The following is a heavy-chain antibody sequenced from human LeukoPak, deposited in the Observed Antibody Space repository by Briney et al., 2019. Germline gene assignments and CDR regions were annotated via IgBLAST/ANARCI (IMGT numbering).Heavy chain of an antibody. V-gene: IGHV3-21*01. J-gene: IGHJ4*02. CDR2: ISSSSSYI. CDR1: GFTFSSYS. Sequence: KPGGSLRLSCAASGFTFSSYSMNWVRQAPGKGLEWVSSISSSSSYIYYADSVKGRFTISRDNAKNSLYLQMNSLRAEDTAVYYCARDESGSSSNFDYWGQGTLVTVSS. CDR3: ARDESGSSSNFDY. D-gene: IGHD3-10*01.